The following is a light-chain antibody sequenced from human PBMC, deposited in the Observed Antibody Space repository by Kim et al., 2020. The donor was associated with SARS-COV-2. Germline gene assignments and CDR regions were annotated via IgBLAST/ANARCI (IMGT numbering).Light chain of an antibody. CDR3: KSRDSSGNQWV. J-gene: IGLJ3*02. CDR2: GKN. CDR1: SLRSSY. V-gene: IGLV3-19*01. Sequence: ALGQTVRITCQGDSLRSSYASWYQQKPGQAPLLIIFGKNNRPSGTPDRFSGSSSGNTASLTITGAQAEDEADYYCKSRDSSGNQWVFGGGTQLTVL.